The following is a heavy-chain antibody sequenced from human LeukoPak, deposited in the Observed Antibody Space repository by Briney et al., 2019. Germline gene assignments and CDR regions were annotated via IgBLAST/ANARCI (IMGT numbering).Heavy chain of an antibody. CDR1: GGSISSSSYY. Sequence: KPSETLSLTCTASGGSISSSSYYWGWIRQPPGKGLEWISNIYYSGISYYNPSLKGRVTISVDTSKNQFSLNLSSVTAADTAVYYCARTYGGYYYGMDVWGQGTTVTVSS. D-gene: IGHD3-10*01. CDR2: IYYSGIS. J-gene: IGHJ6*02. CDR3: ARTYGGYYYGMDV. V-gene: IGHV4-39*01.